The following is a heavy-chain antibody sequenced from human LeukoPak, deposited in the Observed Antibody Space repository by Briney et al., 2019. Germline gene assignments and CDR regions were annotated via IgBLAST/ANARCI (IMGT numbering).Heavy chain of an antibody. J-gene: IGHJ3*01. CDR1: GFTFSNYV. V-gene: IGHV3-23*01. D-gene: IGHD1-26*01. Sequence: PGGSLRLSCAASGFTFSNYVMSWVRQAPGKGLEWVSGISGSGGSTYYADSVKGRFTISRDNSKNTLYLQMSSLRAEDTAVYYCAKGRSGSYYTDAFDFWGHGTMVTVSS. CDR2: ISGSGGST. CDR3: AKGRSGSYYTDAFDF.